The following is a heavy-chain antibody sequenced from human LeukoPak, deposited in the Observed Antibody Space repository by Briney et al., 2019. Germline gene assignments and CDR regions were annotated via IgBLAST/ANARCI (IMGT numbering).Heavy chain of an antibody. CDR2: IRSKAYGGTT. J-gene: IGHJ4*02. D-gene: IGHD1-26*01. Sequence: GGSLRLSCAASGFTFSSYAMSWVRQAPGKGLEWVGFIRSKAYGGTTEYAASVKGRFTISRDDSKSIAYLQMNSLKTEDTAVYYCTRDRYGGSYHWGQGTLVTVSS. V-gene: IGHV3-49*04. CDR1: GFTFSSYA. CDR3: TRDRYGGSYH.